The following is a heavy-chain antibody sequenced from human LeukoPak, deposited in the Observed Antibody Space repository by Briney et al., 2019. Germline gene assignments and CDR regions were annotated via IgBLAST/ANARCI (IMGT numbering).Heavy chain of an antibody. D-gene: IGHD6-13*01. Sequence: GASVKVSCKASGYTFTGYYMHWVRQAPGQGLEWMGWINPNSGGTNYAQKFQGRVTMTRDTSISTAYMELSTVRSDDTAVYYCARGGSSWSHPFDHWGQGTLVTVSS. CDR2: INPNSGGT. V-gene: IGHV1-2*02. CDR1: GYTFTGYY. CDR3: ARGGSSWSHPFDH. J-gene: IGHJ4*02.